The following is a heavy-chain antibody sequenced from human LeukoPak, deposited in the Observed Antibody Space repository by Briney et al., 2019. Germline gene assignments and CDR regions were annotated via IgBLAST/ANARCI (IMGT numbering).Heavy chain of an antibody. J-gene: IGHJ4*02. V-gene: IGHV3-74*01. D-gene: IGHD3-10*01. CDR2: INSDGSST. CDR1: GFTFSSYW. CDR3: AKARITMVRGLDY. Sequence: GGSLRLSCAASGFTFSSYWMHWVRQAPGKGLVWVSRINSDGSSTSYADSVKGRFTISRDNAKNTLYLQMNSLRAEDTAVYYCAKARITMVRGLDYWGQGTLVTVSS.